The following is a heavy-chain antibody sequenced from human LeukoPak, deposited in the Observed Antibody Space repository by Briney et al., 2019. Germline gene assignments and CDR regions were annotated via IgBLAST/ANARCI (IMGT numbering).Heavy chain of an antibody. D-gene: IGHD3-16*01. CDR2: MNPKTGET. J-gene: IGHJ3*01. CDR1: VYTFTYYY. V-gene: IGHV1-2*02. CDR3: AREAGDNTYNV. Sequence: GASVNVSCKASVYTFTYYYMHWVRQAPGQGLEWLGWMNPKTGETRYVQNFQGRLTMTRDTSITTAYMELSRLRSDDTAVYYCAREAGDNTYNVWGQGTMVTVS.